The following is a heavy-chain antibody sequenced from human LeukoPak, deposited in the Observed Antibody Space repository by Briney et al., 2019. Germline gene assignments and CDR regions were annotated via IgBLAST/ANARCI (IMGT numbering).Heavy chain of an antibody. V-gene: IGHV3-53*01. J-gene: IGHJ3*02. CDR3: AGSLTESTYYYDSSGPDAFDI. Sequence: GGSLRLSCAASGFTVSSNYMSWVRQAPGKGLEWVSVIYSGGSTYYADFVKGRFTISRDNSKNTLYLQMNSLRAEDTAVYYCAGSLTESTYYYDSSGPDAFDIWGQGTMVTVSS. CDR1: GFTVSSNY. D-gene: IGHD3-22*01. CDR2: IYSGGST.